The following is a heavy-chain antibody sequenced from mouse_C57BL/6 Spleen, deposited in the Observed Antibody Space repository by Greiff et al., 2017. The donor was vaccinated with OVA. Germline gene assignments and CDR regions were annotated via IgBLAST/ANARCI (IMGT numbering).Heavy chain of an antibody. D-gene: IGHD2-1*01. V-gene: IGHV1-22*01. Sequence: EVQLQQSGPELVKPGASVKMSCKASGYTFTDYNMHWVKQSHGKSLEWIGYINPNNGGTSYNQKFKGKATLTVNKSYSTAYMELRSLTSEDSAVYYCARGGNYEGAMDYWGQGTSVTVSS. CDR1: GYTFTDYN. CDR2: INPNNGGT. J-gene: IGHJ4*01. CDR3: ARGGNYEGAMDY.